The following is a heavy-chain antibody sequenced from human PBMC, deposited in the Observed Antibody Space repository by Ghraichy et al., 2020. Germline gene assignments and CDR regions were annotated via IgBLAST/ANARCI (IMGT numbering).Heavy chain of an antibody. Sequence: ASVKVSCKASGYSFTDHYIHWVRQAPGQGLEWMGWIDPNTGGTNYVQKFRGRVTMTRDTSINTAYMELSSLRSDDTAVYYCARDKDLGYSGYDSFDPWGQGTLVTVSS. V-gene: IGHV1-2*02. J-gene: IGHJ5*02. D-gene: IGHD5-12*01. CDR1: GYSFTDHY. CDR3: ARDKDLGYSGYDSFDP. CDR2: IDPNTGGT.